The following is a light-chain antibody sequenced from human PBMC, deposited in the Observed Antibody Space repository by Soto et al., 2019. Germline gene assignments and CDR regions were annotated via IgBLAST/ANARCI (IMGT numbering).Light chain of an antibody. J-gene: IGKJ3*01. Sequence: DIQMTQSPSSLSASVGDRVTITCRASQSISSYLNWYQQKPGKAPKLLIYAASSLQSGVPSRFSGSGSVTDFTLTISSLKPEDFATYYCQPSYRTRFTFGPGTKVDIK. CDR2: AAS. CDR3: QPSYRTRFT. V-gene: IGKV1-39*01. CDR1: QSISSY.